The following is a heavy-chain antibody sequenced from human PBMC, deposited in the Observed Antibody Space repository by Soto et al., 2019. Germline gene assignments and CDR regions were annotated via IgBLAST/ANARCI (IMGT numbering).Heavy chain of an antibody. V-gene: IGHV3-48*03. D-gene: IGHD5-18*01. CDR3: AREKLWPIDDAFDI. CDR1: GFTFSSYE. CDR2: ISSSGSTI. Sequence: QPGGSLRLSCAASGFTFSSYEMNWVRQAPGKGLEWVSYISSSGSTIYYADSVKGRFTISRDNAKNSLYLQMNSLRAEDTAVYYCAREKLWPIDDAFDIWGQGTMVTVSS. J-gene: IGHJ3*02.